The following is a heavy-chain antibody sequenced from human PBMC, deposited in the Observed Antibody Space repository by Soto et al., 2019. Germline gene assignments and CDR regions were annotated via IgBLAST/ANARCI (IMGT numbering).Heavy chain of an antibody. V-gene: IGHV3-23*01. D-gene: IGHD1-7*01. CDR3: AKDRNYPRDQFHN. Sequence: PVGSLRLSCAASGFTFNNYAMSWVRQAPGKGLEWVSAISANGQGIYYADSVKGRFIISRDSSKNTVFLHMDGLTAEDTAVYYCAKDRNYPRDQFHNWGQGTLVTVSS. CDR1: GFTFNNYA. CDR2: ISANGQGI. J-gene: IGHJ4*02.